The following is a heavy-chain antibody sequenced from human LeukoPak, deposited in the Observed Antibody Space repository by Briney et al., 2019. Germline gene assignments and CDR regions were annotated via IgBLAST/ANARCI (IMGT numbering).Heavy chain of an antibody. Sequence: GGSLRLSCAASGFTFSSYGMHGVRQAPGKGLEWVAVISYDGSNRYYADSVKGRFTISRDNSKNTLYLQMNSLRAEDTAVYYCAKDFGCSSTSCYPYFDYWGQGTLVTVSS. CDR2: ISYDGSNR. CDR1: GFTFSSYG. J-gene: IGHJ4*02. CDR3: AKDFGCSSTSCYPYFDY. D-gene: IGHD2-2*01. V-gene: IGHV3-30*18.